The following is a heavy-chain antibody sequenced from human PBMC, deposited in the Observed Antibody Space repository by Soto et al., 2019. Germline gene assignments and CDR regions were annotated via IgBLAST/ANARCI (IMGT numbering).Heavy chain of an antibody. CDR2: MNPNSGNT. Sequence: QVQLVQSGAEVKKPGASVKVSCKASGYTFTSYDINWVRQATGQGLEWMGWMNPNSGNTVYAQKFXXRVTRTRNTSISTAYMELSSLRSEATAVYYCARENPSGLDYWGQGTLVTVSS. CDR3: ARENPSGLDY. V-gene: IGHV1-8*01. J-gene: IGHJ4*02. CDR1: GYTFTSYD.